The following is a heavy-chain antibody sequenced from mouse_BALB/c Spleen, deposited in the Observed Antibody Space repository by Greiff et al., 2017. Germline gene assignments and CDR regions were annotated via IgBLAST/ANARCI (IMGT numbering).Heavy chain of an antibody. V-gene: IGHV14-1*02. Sequence: EVQLKQSGAELVRPGALVKLSCKASGFNIKDYYMHWVKQRPEQGLEWIGWIDPENGNTIYDPKFQGKASITADTSSNTAYLQLSSLTSEDTAVYYCASYGYDRAMDYWGQGTSVTVSS. D-gene: IGHD2-2*01. CDR2: IDPENGNT. J-gene: IGHJ4*01. CDR3: ASYGYDRAMDY. CDR1: GFNIKDYY.